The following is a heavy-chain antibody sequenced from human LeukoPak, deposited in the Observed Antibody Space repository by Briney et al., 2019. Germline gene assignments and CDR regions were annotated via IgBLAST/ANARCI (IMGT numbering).Heavy chain of an antibody. J-gene: IGHJ4*02. D-gene: IGHD3-10*01. CDR3: ARHGPADSRSYPLDY. CDR1: GGSISSFY. CDR2: IHYSGIT. Sequence: PSETLSLTCTVSGGSISSFYWNWIRQPPGKGLEFIGYIHYSGITNYNPSLKSRVTISVDTSKNQFSLKLSSVTAADTAVYYCARHGPADSRSYPLDYWGQGTLVTVSS. V-gene: IGHV4-59*08.